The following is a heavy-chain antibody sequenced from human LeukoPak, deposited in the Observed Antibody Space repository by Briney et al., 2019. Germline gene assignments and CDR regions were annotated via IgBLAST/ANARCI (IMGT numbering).Heavy chain of an antibody. CDR2: IYTSGST. Sequence: PSQTLSLTCTVSGGSISSGSYYWSWIRQPAGKGLEWIGRIYTSGSTNYNPSLKSRVTMSVDTSKNQFSLMVTSVTAADTAVYYCARDVYYYGSSTPFDYWGHGTLVTVSS. CDR3: ARDVYYYGSSTPFDY. V-gene: IGHV4-61*02. D-gene: IGHD3-10*01. J-gene: IGHJ4*01. CDR1: GGSISSGSYY.